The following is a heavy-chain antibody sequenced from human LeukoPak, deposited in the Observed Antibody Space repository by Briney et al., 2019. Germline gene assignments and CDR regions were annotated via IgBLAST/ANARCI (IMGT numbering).Heavy chain of an antibody. Sequence: GGSLRLSCAASEFALSGYSMNWVRQSPGKGLEWVSCISATGAYIHYADSVKGRFTISRDNSKNSLFLQMSTLRAEDTAVYYCARGTTLTPPDTFDIWGQGTMVTVSS. V-gene: IGHV3-21*01. CDR1: EFALSGYS. CDR2: ISATGAYI. D-gene: IGHD4-17*01. J-gene: IGHJ3*02. CDR3: ARGTTLTPPDTFDI.